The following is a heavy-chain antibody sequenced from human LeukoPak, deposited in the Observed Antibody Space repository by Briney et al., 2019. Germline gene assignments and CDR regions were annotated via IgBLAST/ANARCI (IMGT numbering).Heavy chain of an antibody. CDR3: ASQVYDILTGYYTSLDY. Sequence: PGGSLRLSCAASGFTFSSYSMNWVRQAPGKGLEWVSYISSSSSTIYYADSVKGRFTISRDNAKNSLYLQMNSLRAEDTAVYCCASQVYDILTGYYTSLDYWGQGTLVTVSS. V-gene: IGHV3-48*01. D-gene: IGHD3-9*01. CDR1: GFTFSSYS. J-gene: IGHJ4*02. CDR2: ISSSSSTI.